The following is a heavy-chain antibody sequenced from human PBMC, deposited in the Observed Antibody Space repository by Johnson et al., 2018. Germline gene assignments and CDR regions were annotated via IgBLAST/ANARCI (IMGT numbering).Heavy chain of an antibody. Sequence: EVQLVETGGGLVQPGRSLRLSCTASGFTFSSYAMSWVRQAPGKGLEWVSAISGSGGSTYYADSVKGRFTISRDNSKNPRYLQMNSPRAEDTAVYYCAKDWGGYSGYVDYYYYGMDVWGQGTTVTVSS. CDR2: ISGSGGST. V-gene: IGHV3-23*04. CDR3: AKDWGGYSGYVDYYYYGMDV. D-gene: IGHD5-12*01. CDR1: GFTFSSYA. J-gene: IGHJ6*02.